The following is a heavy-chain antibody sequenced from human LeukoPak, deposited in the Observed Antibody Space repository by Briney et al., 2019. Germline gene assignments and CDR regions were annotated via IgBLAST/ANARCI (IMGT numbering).Heavy chain of an antibody. CDR3: ARDLTSSGWPR. D-gene: IGHD6-19*01. CDR2: ISYDGSNK. CDR1: EFTFSSYA. J-gene: IGHJ4*02. Sequence: GGSLRLSCAASEFTFSSYAMHWVRQAPGKGLEWVAVISYDGSNKYYADSVKGRFTISRDNSKNTLYLQMNSLRAEDTAVYYCARDLTSSGWPRWGQGTLVTVSS. V-gene: IGHV3-30-3*01.